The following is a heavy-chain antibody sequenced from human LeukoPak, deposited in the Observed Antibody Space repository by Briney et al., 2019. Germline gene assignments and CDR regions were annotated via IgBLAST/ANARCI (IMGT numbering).Heavy chain of an antibody. CDR2: IYYSGST. CDR3: ARQDYYVSGGYYYYMDV. V-gene: IGHV4-39*01. CDR1: GCSISSSSYY. J-gene: IGHJ6*03. D-gene: IGHD3-10*02. Sequence: SETLSLTCTVSGCSISSSSYYWVWIRQPPGKGLEWIGSIYYSGSTYYNPSLQSRVTISVDTYKNQLPLKLSSVAAADTAVYYCARQDYYVSGGYYYYMDVWGKGTTVTVSS.